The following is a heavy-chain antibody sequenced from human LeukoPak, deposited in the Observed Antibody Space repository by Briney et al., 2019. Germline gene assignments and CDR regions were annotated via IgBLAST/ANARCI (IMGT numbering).Heavy chain of an antibody. V-gene: IGHV4-39*07. CDR2: IYYSGST. CDR3: ASDDPVSYDFWSGSLTD. J-gene: IGHJ4*02. CDR1: GGSISSSSYY. Sequence: SETLSLTCTVSGGSISSSSYYWGWIRQPPGKGLEWIGSIYYSGSTYYNPSLKSRVTISVDTSKNQFSLKLSSVTAADTAVYYCASDDPVSYDFWSGSLTDWGQGTLVTVSS. D-gene: IGHD3-3*01.